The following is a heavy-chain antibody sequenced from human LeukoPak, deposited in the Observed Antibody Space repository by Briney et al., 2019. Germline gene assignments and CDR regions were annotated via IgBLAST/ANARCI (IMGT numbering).Heavy chain of an antibody. D-gene: IGHD4-23*01. CDR3: ARDNSIHERGWWFDP. Sequence: AASVKVSCKASGYSFTSHYMHWVRHAPGQGLEWMGLINPRGTSTIYAEKFQGRIIMTRDMSTTTDYMELSSLKSDDTAVYYCARDNSIHERGWWFDPWGQGTLVTVSS. CDR2: INPRGTST. CDR1: GYSFTSHY. J-gene: IGHJ5*02. V-gene: IGHV1-46*01.